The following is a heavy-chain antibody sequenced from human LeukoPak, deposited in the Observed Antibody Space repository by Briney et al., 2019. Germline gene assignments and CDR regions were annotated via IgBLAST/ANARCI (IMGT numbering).Heavy chain of an antibody. D-gene: IGHD6-19*01. CDR1: GFTFSSYA. CDR3: AKDYGLAVAGLSDY. Sequence: GGSLRLSCAASGFTFSSYAMSWVRQAPGKGLEWVSAISGSGGSTYYADSVKGRFTISRDNSKNTLYLQMNSLRAEDTAVYYCAKDYGLAVAGLSDYWGQGTLVTVSS. J-gene: IGHJ4*02. CDR2: ISGSGGST. V-gene: IGHV3-23*01.